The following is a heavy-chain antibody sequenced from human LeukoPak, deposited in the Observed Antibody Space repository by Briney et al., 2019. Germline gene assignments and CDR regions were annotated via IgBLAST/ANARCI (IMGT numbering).Heavy chain of an antibody. CDR2: IYYSGST. J-gene: IGHJ5*02. D-gene: IGHD6-13*01. V-gene: IGHV4-59*01. Sequence: SETLSLTCAVSGGSISSYYWSWIRQPPGKGLEWIGYIYYSGSTNYNPSLKSRVTISVDTSKNQFSLKLSSVTAADTAVYYCARGSLKAAAGPYNWFDPWGQGTLVTVSS. CDR3: ARGSLKAAAGPYNWFDP. CDR1: GGSISSYY.